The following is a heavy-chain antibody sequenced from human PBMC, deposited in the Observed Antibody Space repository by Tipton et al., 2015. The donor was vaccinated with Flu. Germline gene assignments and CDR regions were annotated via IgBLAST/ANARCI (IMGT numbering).Heavy chain of an antibody. CDR3: SGSTYYYGSGTSDY. J-gene: IGHJ4*02. V-gene: IGHV4-38-2*01. Sequence: TLSLTCVVSGYSISTGYYWGWIRQPPGKGLEWIGSVSHSGNTYYEPSLKSRVTISLDTFQNHFSLKLISVTAADTAVYYCSGSTYYYGSGTSDYWGQGTLVTVSS. CDR2: VSHSGNT. CDR1: GYSISTGYY. D-gene: IGHD3-10*01.